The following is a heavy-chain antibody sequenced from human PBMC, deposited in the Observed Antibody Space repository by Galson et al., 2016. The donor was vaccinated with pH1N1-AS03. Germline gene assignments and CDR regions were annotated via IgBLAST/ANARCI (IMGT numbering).Heavy chain of an antibody. Sequence: SLRLSCAASGFTVSTYDMHWVRQSAGGGLEWVSLIAAVGTTEHAGSVKGRSTIFRDNVKNSLYLQMNNLRAEDTALYYCAVWGYISNTHGLDVWDKGTTVTVSS. CDR3: AVWGYISNTHGLDV. CDR1: GFTVSTYD. CDR2: IAAVGTT. V-gene: IGHV3-13*01. J-gene: IGHJ6*04. D-gene: IGHD5-18*01.